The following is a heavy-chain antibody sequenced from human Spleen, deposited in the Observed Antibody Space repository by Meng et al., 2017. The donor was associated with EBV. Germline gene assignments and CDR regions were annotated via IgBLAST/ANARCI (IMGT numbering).Heavy chain of an antibody. D-gene: IGHD2-21*01. CDR3: VRGPPVGVAGPSDY. CDR2: INTAIGYT. J-gene: IGHJ4*02. Sequence: QVQLVQSGAEVKKPGASVKISCKTSGYAFTNYILHWVRQAPGQRLEWMGWINTAIGYTKYSQNFQARVTITGDTSATTGYMELSSLRSEDTAVYYCVRGPPVGVAGPSDYWGQGTLVTVSS. V-gene: IGHV1-3*04. CDR1: GYAFTNYI.